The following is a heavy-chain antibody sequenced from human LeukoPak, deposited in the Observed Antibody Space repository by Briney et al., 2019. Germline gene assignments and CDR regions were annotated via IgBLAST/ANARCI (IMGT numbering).Heavy chain of an antibody. D-gene: IGHD6-13*01. CDR3: ARIGSRYPDYYYYYMDV. Sequence: GGSLRLSCAASRFTFSSYAMSWVRQAPGKGLEWVSAISGSGGSTYYADSVKGRFTISRDNSKNTMYLQMNSLRAEDTAVYYCARIGSRYPDYYYYYMDVWGKGTTVTVSS. CDR1: RFTFSSYA. J-gene: IGHJ6*03. V-gene: IGHV3-23*01. CDR2: ISGSGGST.